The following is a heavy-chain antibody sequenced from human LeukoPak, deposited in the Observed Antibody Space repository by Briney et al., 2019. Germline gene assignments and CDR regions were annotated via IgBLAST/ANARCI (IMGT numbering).Heavy chain of an antibody. Sequence: PGGSLRLSCAASGFTFSSYGMHWVRQAPGKGLEWVAFIRYDGSNKYYADSVKGRFTISRDNSKNTLYLQMNSLRAEDTAVYFCAKDRRGRAERVFDYWGQGTLVTVSS. CDR2: IRYDGSNK. J-gene: IGHJ4*02. V-gene: IGHV3-30*02. CDR1: GFTFSSYG. CDR3: AKDRRGRAERVFDY.